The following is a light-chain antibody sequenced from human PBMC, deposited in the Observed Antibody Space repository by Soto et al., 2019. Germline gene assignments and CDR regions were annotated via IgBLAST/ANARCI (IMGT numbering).Light chain of an antibody. CDR2: GVS. CDR1: SSDVGGYNY. Sequence: QSVLTQPASVSGSPGQSITISCTGTSSDVGGYNYVSWYQQHPGKAPKLMIYGVSNRPSGVSNRFSGSKSGNTASLTISRVEAGDEADYYCQVWDTGSDHQVFGGGTKLPS. V-gene: IGLV2-14*01. CDR3: QVWDTGSDHQV. J-gene: IGLJ3*02.